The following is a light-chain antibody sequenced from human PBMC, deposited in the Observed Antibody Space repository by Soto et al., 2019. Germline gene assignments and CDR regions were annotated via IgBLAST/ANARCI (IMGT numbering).Light chain of an antibody. Sequence: QSVLTQPPSASGTPGQKVTISCSGSSSNIGGNTVNWYQQLPGTAPKLLIYSDDRRPSGVPDRFSGSKSGTSASLAIGGLHSEDEADYYCAAWDDSLIGPVFGGGTKVTVL. CDR1: SSNIGGNT. CDR3: AAWDDSLIGPV. V-gene: IGLV1-44*01. CDR2: SDD. J-gene: IGLJ3*02.